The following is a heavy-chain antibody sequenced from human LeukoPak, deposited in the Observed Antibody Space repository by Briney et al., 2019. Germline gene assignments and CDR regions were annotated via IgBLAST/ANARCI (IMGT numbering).Heavy chain of an antibody. CDR1: GFTFSSYW. D-gene: IGHD5-18*01. CDR2: IKQDGSEK. CDR3: ARDRGYSYGYYFDY. Sequence: GGSLRLSCAASGFTFSSYWMSWVRQAPGKGLEWVANIKQDGSEKYYVDSVKGRFTISRDNAKNSLYLQMNSLRAEDTAVYYCARDRGYSYGYYFDYWGQGTPVTVSS. V-gene: IGHV3-7*01. J-gene: IGHJ4*02.